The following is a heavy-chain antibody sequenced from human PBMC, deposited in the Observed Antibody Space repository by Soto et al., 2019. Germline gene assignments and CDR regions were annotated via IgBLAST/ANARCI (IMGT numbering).Heavy chain of an antibody. D-gene: IGHD6-13*01. V-gene: IGHV3-33*01. CDR3: ARGRIAAADSDRNYFDD. CDR1: GFTFSSYG. Sequence: GGSLRLSCAASGFTFSSYGMHWVRQAPGKGLEWVAVIWYDGSNKYYADSVKGRFTISRDNSKNTLYLQMNSLRAEDTAVYYCARGRIAAADSDRNYFDDWGQGTLVTVSS. CDR2: IWYDGSNK. J-gene: IGHJ4*02.